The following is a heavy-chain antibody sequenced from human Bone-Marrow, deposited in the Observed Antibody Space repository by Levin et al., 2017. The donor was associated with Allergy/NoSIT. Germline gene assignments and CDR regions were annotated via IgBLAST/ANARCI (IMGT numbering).Heavy chain of an antibody. V-gene: IGHV3-30*18. CDR1: GFTFSNYA. J-gene: IGHJ4*02. CDR2: ISLDGNTQ. CDR3: AKDTYTCSGGSCYFFDY. D-gene: IGHD2-15*01. Sequence: GESLKISCAVSGFTFSNYAMHWVRQAPGRGLEWVAFISLDGNTQYYADSVKGRFTFSRDNSNNTLHLQMNSPRVEDTAIYYCAKDTYTCSGGSCYFFDYWGQGALVTVSS.